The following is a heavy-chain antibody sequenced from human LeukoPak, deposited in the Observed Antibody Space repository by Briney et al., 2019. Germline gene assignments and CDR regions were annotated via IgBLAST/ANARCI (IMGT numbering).Heavy chain of an antibody. V-gene: IGHV3-23*01. J-gene: IGHJ5*02. CDR2: ISGSGGST. D-gene: IGHD3-10*01. CDR1: GFTFSSYA. CDR3: AKDPPTGFGEFNWFDP. Sequence: GGSLRLSCAASGFTFSSYAMSWVRQAPGKGLEWVSAISGSGGSTYYADSVTGRFTTSRDNSKNTLYLQMTSLRAEDTAVYYCAKDPPTGFGEFNWFDPWGQGTLVTVSS.